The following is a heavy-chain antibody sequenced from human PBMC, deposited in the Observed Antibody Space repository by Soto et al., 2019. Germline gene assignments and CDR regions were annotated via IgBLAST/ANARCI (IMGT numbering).Heavy chain of an antibody. J-gene: IGHJ6*01. CDR3: ARDSGARGDYYDSSGYYYFYYGMDV. CDR1: GGNFSSYA. V-gene: IGHV1-69*01. CDR2: IIPGVGPA. D-gene: IGHD3-22*01. Sequence: QVQLVQSGAEVKKPGSSVKVSYKASGGNFSSYAISWVRQAPGQGLEWMGGIIPGVGPAKYAQKLQGRVTVTADASRSTAYMELSNPRSEDTAVYYCARDSGARGDYYDSSGYYYFYYGMDVWGQGTTVTVSS.